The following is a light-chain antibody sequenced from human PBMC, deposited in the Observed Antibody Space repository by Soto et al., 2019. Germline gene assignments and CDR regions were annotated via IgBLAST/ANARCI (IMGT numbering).Light chain of an antibody. CDR2: LNSDGSH. V-gene: IGLV4-69*01. J-gene: IGLJ3*02. CDR1: SGHSRYA. CDR3: QTWGPYWV. Sequence: QLVLTQSPSASASLGASVKLTCTLSSGHSRYAIAWHQQQPEKGPRYLMKLNSDGSHSKGDGIPDRFSGSSSGAERYLTSSSLQSEDEADYYCQTWGPYWVFGGGTKLTVL.